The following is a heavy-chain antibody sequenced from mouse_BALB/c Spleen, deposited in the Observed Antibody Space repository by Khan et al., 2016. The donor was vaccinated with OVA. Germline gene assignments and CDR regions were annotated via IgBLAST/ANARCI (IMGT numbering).Heavy chain of an antibody. D-gene: IGHD1-1*01. J-gene: IGHJ2*01. CDR3: ARRKDYGYYFDY. CDR1: GYSITSGYA. Sequence: EVELVESGPGLVKPSQSLSLTCTVTGYSITSGYAWNWIRQFPGNKLEWMGYISYSGVTSYTPSLKSRISITRDTSKNQFFLQLNSVTTEDTATDYCARRKDYGYYFDYWGQGTTLTVSS. CDR2: ISYSGVT. V-gene: IGHV3-2*02.